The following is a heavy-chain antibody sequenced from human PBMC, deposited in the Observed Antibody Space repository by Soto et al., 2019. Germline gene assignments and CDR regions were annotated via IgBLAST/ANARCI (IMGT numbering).Heavy chain of an antibody. D-gene: IGHD5-12*01. Sequence: QVQLVESGGGVVQPGTSLRLSCAASGFAFSSYGMHWVRQAPGKGLEWVAVISYDEIDKYYADSVKGRFTISRDNSKNTLYLQMNSLRAEDTAVYYCASRRGIYGNHWDDFDYWGQGTLVTVSS. V-gene: IGHV3-30*03. J-gene: IGHJ4*02. CDR1: GFAFSSYG. CDR2: ISYDEIDK. CDR3: ASRRGIYGNHWDDFDY.